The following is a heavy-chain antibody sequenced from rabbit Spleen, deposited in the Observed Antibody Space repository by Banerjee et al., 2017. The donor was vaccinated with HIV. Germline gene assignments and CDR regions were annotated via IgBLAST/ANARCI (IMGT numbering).Heavy chain of an antibody. V-gene: IGHV1S45*01. CDR2: IYTGNVKT. CDR1: GLSFSSSYW. D-gene: IGHD1-1*01. J-gene: IGHJ4*01. CDR3: ARDTGSGHYIDAYFDL. Sequence: EESGGDLVKPEGSLTLTCTASGLSFSSSYWICWVRQAPGKGLEWIACIYTGNVKTYYARWAKGRFTISKTSSTTVTLQMTSLTVADTATYFCARDTGSGHYIDAYFDLWGQGTLVTVS.